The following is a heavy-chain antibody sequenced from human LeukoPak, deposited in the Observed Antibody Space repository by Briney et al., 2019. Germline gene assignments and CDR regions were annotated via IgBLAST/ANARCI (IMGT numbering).Heavy chain of an antibody. Sequence: SETLSLTCTVSGGSISSYCWSWIRQPPGKGLEWIAYIYNSVSTNYNPSLKSRVNISVDPSETQFSLRLSSVTAADTAVYCCARGAGRGYFYMDVWGKGTTVSVSS. CDR1: GGSISSYC. J-gene: IGHJ6*03. V-gene: IGHV4-59*01. CDR3: ARGAGRGYFYMDV. D-gene: IGHD1-26*01. CDR2: IYNSVST.